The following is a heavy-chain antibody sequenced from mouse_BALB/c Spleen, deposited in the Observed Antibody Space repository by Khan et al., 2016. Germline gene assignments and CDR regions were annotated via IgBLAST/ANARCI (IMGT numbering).Heavy chain of an antibody. J-gene: IGHJ3*01. Sequence: QVQLKESGPGLVASSQSLSITCTVSGFSLTSYGIHWVRQPPGKGLEWLGVIWAGGGTNYDSALMSRLSINKDNSKSQVFLKMNSLQTDDTAMYYCVSELGGFAYWGQGTLVTVSA. V-gene: IGHV2-9*02. CDR1: GFSLTSYG. CDR2: IWAGGGT. D-gene: IGHD4-1*01. CDR3: VSELGGFAY.